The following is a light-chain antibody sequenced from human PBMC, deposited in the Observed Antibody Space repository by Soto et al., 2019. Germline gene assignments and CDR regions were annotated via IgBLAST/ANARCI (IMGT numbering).Light chain of an antibody. J-gene: IGKJ5*01. CDR2: GAS. Sequence: EIVLTQSPGTLSLSPGERGTLSCRASQSVSSSYLAWYQQKPGQAPRLLIYGASSRATGTPDRFSGGGSGTDFSLTISRLDPEDFAVYYCQQYSSSPITFGQGTRLEIK. CDR1: QSVSSSY. CDR3: QQYSSSPIT. V-gene: IGKV3-20*01.